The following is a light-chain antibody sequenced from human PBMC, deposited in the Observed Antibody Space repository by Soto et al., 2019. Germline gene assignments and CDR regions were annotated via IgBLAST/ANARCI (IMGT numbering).Light chain of an antibody. Sequence: EIVLTQSPGTLSLSPGERATVSCRASQSVSSSYLAWYQQKPGQAPRILIYGESSRATGIPARFSGSGSGTDLTLTISKLEPEDFAVYYCQKYGSSPLTCGGGTKVDIK. CDR1: QSVSSSY. CDR2: GES. CDR3: QKYGSSPLT. V-gene: IGKV3-20*01. J-gene: IGKJ4*01.